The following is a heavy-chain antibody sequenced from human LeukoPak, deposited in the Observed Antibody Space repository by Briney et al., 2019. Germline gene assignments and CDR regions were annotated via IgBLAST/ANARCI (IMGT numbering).Heavy chain of an antibody. D-gene: IGHD4-17*01. CDR1: GFTFSTYW. Sequence: GGSLRLSCAASGFTFSTYWMHWVRQAPGKGLVWVSRTNSDGSTTSYADSVKGRFTISRDNSKSTLFLQMNSLRAEDTAVYYCTKDPNGDYVGAFDFWGQGTMATVSS. V-gene: IGHV3-74*01. CDR2: TNSDGSTT. CDR3: TKDPNGDYVGAFDF. J-gene: IGHJ3*01.